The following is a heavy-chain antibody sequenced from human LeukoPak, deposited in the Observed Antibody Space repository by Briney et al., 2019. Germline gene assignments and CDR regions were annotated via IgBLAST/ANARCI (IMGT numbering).Heavy chain of an antibody. J-gene: IGHJ5*02. CDR2: ISTGDEI. V-gene: IGHV3-53*01. CDR3: APSQGPGNHWFDP. Sequence: GGSLRLSCAASGFSVTSNSMNWVRQAPGKGLEWVSVISTGDEIHYAESVKGRFTISRDSSTNTLSLHMNFLRVEDTAVYYCAPSQGPGNHWFDPWGQGTLVTVSS. CDR1: GFSVTSNS.